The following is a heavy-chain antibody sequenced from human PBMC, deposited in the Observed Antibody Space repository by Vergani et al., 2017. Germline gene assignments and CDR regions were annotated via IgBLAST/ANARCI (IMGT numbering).Heavy chain of an antibody. V-gene: IGHV3-30-3*01. CDR3: AKDLRNIAVAGSPPGY. J-gene: IGHJ4*02. D-gene: IGHD6-19*01. Sequence: QVQLVESGGGVVQPGRSLRLSCAASGFTFSSYAMHWVRQAPGKGLEWVAVISYDGSNKYYADSVKGRFTISRDNSKNTLYLQMNSLRAEDTAVYYCAKDLRNIAVAGSPPGYWGQGTLVTVSS. CDR2: ISYDGSNK. CDR1: GFTFSSYA.